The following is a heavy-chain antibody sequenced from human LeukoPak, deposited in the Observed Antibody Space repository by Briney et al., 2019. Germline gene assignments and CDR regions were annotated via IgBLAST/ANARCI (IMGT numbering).Heavy chain of an antibody. CDR3: ARDETRSSGDYHYYMGV. Sequence: SETLSLTCIVSGGSISSHYWSWIRQPPGKGLEWIGFIYYSGSTNYNPSFQSRVAISVDTSKSQFSLKLRSVTAADTAVYYCARDETRSSGDYHYYMGVWGKGTTVTVSS. J-gene: IGHJ6*03. D-gene: IGHD6-6*01. V-gene: IGHV4-59*11. CDR1: GGSISSHY. CDR2: IYYSGST.